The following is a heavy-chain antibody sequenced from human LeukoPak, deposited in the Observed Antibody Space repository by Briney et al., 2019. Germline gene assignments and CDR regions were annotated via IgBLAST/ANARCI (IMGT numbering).Heavy chain of an antibody. D-gene: IGHD5-18*01. J-gene: IGHJ4*02. V-gene: IGHV3-30*18. CDR3: AKVRLSRYSYGRQYYFDY. Sequence: PGRSLRLSCAASGFTFSSYGMHWVRQAPGKGLEWVAVISYDGSNKYYADSVKGRFTISRDNSKNTLYLQMNSLRAEDTAVYYCAKVRLSRYSYGRQYYFDYWGQGTLVTVSS. CDR2: ISYDGSNK. CDR1: GFTFSSYG.